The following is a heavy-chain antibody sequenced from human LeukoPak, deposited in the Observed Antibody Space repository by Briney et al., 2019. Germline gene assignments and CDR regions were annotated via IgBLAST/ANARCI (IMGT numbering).Heavy chain of an antibody. CDR3: ARGSGYSGYEPFDY. D-gene: IGHD5-12*01. V-gene: IGHV1-2*02. CDR1: GYTFTGYY. J-gene: IGHJ4*02. Sequence: RASVKVSCKASGYTFTGYYMHWVRQAPGQGLEWMGWINPNSGDTNYAQKFQGRVTMTRDTSISTAYMELSRLRSDDTAVYYCARGSGYSGYEPFDYWGQGTLVTVSS. CDR2: INPNSGDT.